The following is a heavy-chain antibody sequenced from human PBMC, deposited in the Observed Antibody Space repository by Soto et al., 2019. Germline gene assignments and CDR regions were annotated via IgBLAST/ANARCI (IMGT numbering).Heavy chain of an antibody. V-gene: IGHV4-59*11. D-gene: IGHD5-12*01. J-gene: IGHJ5*02. CDR3: ARDKNSGYDYGDKGYNWFDP. CDR1: GGPISNHD. Sequence: SETLALTCTVAGGPISNHDWSCIPQHPGKGLGWIGYIYYSGSTNYNPSLKSRVTISVDTSKNQFSLKLSSVTAADTAVYYCARDKNSGYDYGDKGYNWFDPWGQGTLVTVSS. CDR2: IYYSGST.